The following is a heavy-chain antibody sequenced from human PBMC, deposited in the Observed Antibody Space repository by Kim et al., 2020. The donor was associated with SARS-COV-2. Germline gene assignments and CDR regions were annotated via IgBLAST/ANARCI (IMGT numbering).Heavy chain of an antibody. CDR2: ISGSGGST. CDR1: GFTFSSYA. Sequence: GGSLRLSCAASGFTFSSYAMSWVRQAPGKGLEWVSAISGSGGSTYYADSVKGRFTISRDNSKNTLYLQMNSLRAEDTAVYYCAKGDMDSKDMATIGVAYWGQGTLVTVSS. D-gene: IGHD5-12*01. CDR3: AKGDMDSKDMATIGVAY. V-gene: IGHV3-23*01. J-gene: IGHJ4*02.